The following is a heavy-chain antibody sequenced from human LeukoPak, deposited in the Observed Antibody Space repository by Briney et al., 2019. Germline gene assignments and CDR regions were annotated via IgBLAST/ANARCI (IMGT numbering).Heavy chain of an antibody. Sequence: PGGSLRLSCAASGFTFSSYWMHWVRQAPGKGLVWVSRINSDGSSTTYADSVNGRFTISRDNARNTLYLQMNSLRAEDTAVYYCARDHGRVRAASGFSGHDAFDIWGLGTMVTVSS. CDR3: ARDHGRVRAASGFSGHDAFDI. CDR1: GFTFSSYW. CDR2: INSDGSST. V-gene: IGHV3-74*01. J-gene: IGHJ3*02. D-gene: IGHD6-13*01.